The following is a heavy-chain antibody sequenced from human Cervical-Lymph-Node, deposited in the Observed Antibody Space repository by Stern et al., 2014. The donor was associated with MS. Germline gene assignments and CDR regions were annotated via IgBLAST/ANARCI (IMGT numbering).Heavy chain of an antibody. D-gene: IGHD1-14*01. CDR2: INPNSGET. CDR1: GYTFNAYY. CDR3: ARVTRHFENRLYFGMDV. V-gene: IGHV1-2*06. Sequence: QVQLVQSAAEVKKPGASVKVSCEASGYTFNAYYIHWVRQAPGRGLEWMGRINPNSGETNYAQKFQGRVTMTRDTSTTAYMELSRVTSDDTAVFYCARVTRHFENRLYFGMDVWGQGTTVTVSS. J-gene: IGHJ6*02.